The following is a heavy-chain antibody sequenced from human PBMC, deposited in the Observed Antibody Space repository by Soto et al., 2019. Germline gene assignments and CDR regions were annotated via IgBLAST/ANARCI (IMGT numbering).Heavy chain of an antibody. CDR2: IDTSGNT. D-gene: IGHD6-13*01. V-gene: IGHV4-4*07. CDR3: ARYSNNWFQTEGMDV. J-gene: IGHJ6*02. Sequence: SETLSPTCTVSVASITTYYWSWIRQPAGKGLEWIGRIDTSGNTNYNPSLKSRVTMSVDTSKKQFSLKLTSVTAADTAVYYCARYSNNWFQTEGMDVWGQGTTVTVSS. CDR1: VASITTYY.